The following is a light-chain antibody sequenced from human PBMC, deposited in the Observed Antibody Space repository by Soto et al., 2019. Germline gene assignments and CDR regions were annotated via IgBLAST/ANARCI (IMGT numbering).Light chain of an antibody. CDR3: STWDDSLNGWV. Sequence: QSALTQPASVSGSAGQSITISCSGTMRDVGAYNLVSWYQQHPGTAPKLIIYEVRNRPSGISSRFSGSRSGNTASLTISGLQSDDEAVYFCSTWDDSLNGWVFGGGTKLTVL. J-gene: IGLJ3*02. CDR1: MRDVGAYNL. CDR2: EVR. V-gene: IGLV2-14*01.